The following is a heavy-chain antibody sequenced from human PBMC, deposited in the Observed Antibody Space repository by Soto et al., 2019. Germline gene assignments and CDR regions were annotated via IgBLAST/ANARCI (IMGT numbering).Heavy chain of an antibody. D-gene: IGHD3-10*01. CDR2: ISYDGSNK. J-gene: IGHJ4*02. V-gene: IGHV3-30*03. CDR3: LGGQYCSGY. CDR1: GFPFTTYG. Sequence: QVQLVESGGGVVQPGRSLRLSCAASGFPFTTYGMHWVREGPGKGLEWVAVISYDGSNKYYADSVKGRFTISRDNSKNAMDLQMNRLSPEDTAVYYCLGGQYCSGYRGQGTPGTVSP.